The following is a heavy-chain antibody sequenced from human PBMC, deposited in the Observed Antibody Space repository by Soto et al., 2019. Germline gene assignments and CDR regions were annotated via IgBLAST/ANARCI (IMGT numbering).Heavy chain of an antibody. Sequence: SETLSLTCTVSDDSISNNDYYGGWIRQPPGQGLEWIASINHRGTTYYNPSLKSRLTISVDTSKRQFSMRLTSVTAADTAIYYCARQNEYGTGWRFYFDHWSQGILVTVSS. CDR3: ARQNEYGTGWRFYFDH. D-gene: IGHD6-19*01. CDR2: INHRGTT. V-gene: IGHV4-39*01. J-gene: IGHJ4*02. CDR1: DDSISNNDYY.